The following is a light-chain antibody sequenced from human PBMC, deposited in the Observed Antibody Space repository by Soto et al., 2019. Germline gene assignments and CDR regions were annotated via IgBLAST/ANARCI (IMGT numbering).Light chain of an antibody. Sequence: DIVMTQSPDSLAVSLGERATINCKSSQRVLYSSNNKNYLAWYQQKPGQPPKLLIYGASTRESGVPDRFSGSGSGTDFTLTISSLQSEDVAFYYCQQYYSTPYTFGQGTKLEIK. J-gene: IGKJ2*01. V-gene: IGKV4-1*01. CDR2: GAS. CDR3: QQYYSTPYT. CDR1: QRVLYSSNNKNY.